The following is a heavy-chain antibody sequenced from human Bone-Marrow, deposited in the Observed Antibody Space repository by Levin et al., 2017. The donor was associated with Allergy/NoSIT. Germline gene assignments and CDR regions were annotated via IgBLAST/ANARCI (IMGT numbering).Heavy chain of an antibody. CDR2: ISWNSGSI. V-gene: IGHV3-9*01. J-gene: IGHJ6*02. Sequence: GGSLRLSCAASGFTFDDYAMHWVRQAPGKGLEWVSGISWNSGSIGYADSVKGRFTISRDNAKNSLYLQMNSLRAEDTALYYCAKDIVQGRVTKIRTPLNVTRGPVVGWAKYYYYGMDVWGQGTTVTVSS. CDR1: GFTFDDYA. D-gene: IGHD6-19*01. CDR3: AKDIVQGRVTKIRTPLNVTRGPVVGWAKYYYYGMDV.